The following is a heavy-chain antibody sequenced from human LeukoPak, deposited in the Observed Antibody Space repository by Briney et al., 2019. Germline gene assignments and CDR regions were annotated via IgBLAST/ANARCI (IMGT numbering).Heavy chain of an antibody. CDR1: GGSISSYY. Sequence: KPSETLSLTCTVSGGSISSYYWSWIRQPAGKGLEWIGRIYTSGSTNYNPSLKSRVTMSVDTSKNQFSLKLSSETAADTAVYYCARENGEQALVWFDPWGQGTLVTVSS. CDR2: IYTSGST. D-gene: IGHD3-10*01. J-gene: IGHJ5*02. CDR3: ARENGEQALVWFDP. V-gene: IGHV4-4*07.